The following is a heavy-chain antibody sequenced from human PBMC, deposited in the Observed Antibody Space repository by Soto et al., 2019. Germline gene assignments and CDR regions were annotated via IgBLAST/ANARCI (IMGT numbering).Heavy chain of an antibody. CDR3: ASGAVAGTHYYYYGMDV. CDR2: INHSGST. CDR1: GGSFSGYY. V-gene: IGHV4-34*01. J-gene: IGHJ6*02. Sequence: SETLSLTCAVYGGSFSGYYWSWIRQPPGKGLEWIGEINHSGSTNYNPSLKSRVTISVDTTKNQFSLKLSSVTAADTAVYYCASGAVAGTHYYYYGMDVWGQGTTVTVSS. D-gene: IGHD6-19*01.